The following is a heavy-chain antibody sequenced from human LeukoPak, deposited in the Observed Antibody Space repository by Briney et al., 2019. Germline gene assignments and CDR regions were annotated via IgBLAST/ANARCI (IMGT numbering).Heavy chain of an antibody. CDR2: ISLNGVTT. J-gene: IGHJ4*02. V-gene: IGHV3-23*01. D-gene: IGHD6-19*01. Sequence: PGGSLRLSCAVSGVSVSRFGMSWVRQAPGQGLDWSSAISLNGVTTWYADSVKGRYIISSDNSENTLYLQLTSLRAEDTPVYYCAQGFSSGWYPYWGQGSLVSVSS. CDR3: AQGFSSGWYPY. CDR1: GVSVSRFG.